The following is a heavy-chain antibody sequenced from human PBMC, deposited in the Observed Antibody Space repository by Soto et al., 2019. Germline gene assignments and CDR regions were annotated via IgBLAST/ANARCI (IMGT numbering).Heavy chain of an antibody. J-gene: IGHJ5*02. CDR2: LSRSGGAT. CDR1: GFNTRFYS. Sequence: PGGSLRLSCTASGFNTRFYSMSWVRQTPWKGLEWVAALSRSGGATYYADSVRGRFTISRDASKDTLFLQMSNLRAEDTALYYCSKGEMSTIRNSFDPWGQGTLVTVSS. V-gene: IGHV3-23*01. D-gene: IGHD1-7*01. CDR3: SKGEMSTIRNSFDP.